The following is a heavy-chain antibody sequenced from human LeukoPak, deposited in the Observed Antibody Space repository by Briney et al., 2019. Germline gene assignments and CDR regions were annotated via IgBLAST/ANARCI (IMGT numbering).Heavy chain of an antibody. D-gene: IGHD6-6*01. CDR3: ARSSYSSSSSV. Sequence: PGGSLRLSCAVSGFSFSGFWMSWSRPAPGKGLEWVVRINSDGREGYYADVVKGRFTISIDNAKNSLYLQINSLRAEDTAVYYCARSSYSSSSSVWGQWTMVTVSS. CDR2: INSDGREG. V-gene: IGHV3-7*03. CDR1: GFSFSGFW. J-gene: IGHJ3*01.